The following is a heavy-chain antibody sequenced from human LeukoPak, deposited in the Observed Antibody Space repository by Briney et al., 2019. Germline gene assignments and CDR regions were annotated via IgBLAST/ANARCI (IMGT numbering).Heavy chain of an antibody. Sequence: GGSLRLSCAASRFTFSSYSMNWVRQAPGKGLEWVSSISSSSSYIYYADSVKGRFTISRDNAKNSLYLQMNSLRAGDTAVYYCARAIAMAAWAAFDIWGQGTMVTVSS. CDR2: ISSSSSYI. CDR1: RFTFSSYS. CDR3: ARAIAMAAWAAFDI. J-gene: IGHJ3*02. V-gene: IGHV3-21*01. D-gene: IGHD6-19*01.